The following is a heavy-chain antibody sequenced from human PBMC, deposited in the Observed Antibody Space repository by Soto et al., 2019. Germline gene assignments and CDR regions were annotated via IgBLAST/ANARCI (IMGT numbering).Heavy chain of an antibody. CDR2: IKEDGSEQ. Sequence: GGSLRLSCVASGFRFSRFWMSWVRQAPGGGLEWVANIKEDGSEQHYVDSVKGRFTISRDNAKNSLYLQMNSLRAEDTALYYCARGLNKAALSFEYWGQGTLVTVSS. D-gene: IGHD6-25*01. CDR1: GFRFSRFW. V-gene: IGHV3-7*03. CDR3: ARGLNKAALSFEY. J-gene: IGHJ4*01.